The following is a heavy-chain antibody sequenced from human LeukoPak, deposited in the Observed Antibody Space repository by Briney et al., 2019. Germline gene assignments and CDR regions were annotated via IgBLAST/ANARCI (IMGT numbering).Heavy chain of an antibody. CDR3: AREPIVGATMYNDAFDI. D-gene: IGHD1-26*01. J-gene: IGHJ3*02. V-gene: IGHV4-61*02. CDR1: GGSISSGSYY. CDR2: IYTSGST. Sequence: PSETLSLTCTVSGGSISSGSYYWSWTRQPAGKGLEWIGRIYTSGSTNYNPPLKSRVTISVDTSKNQFSLKLSSVTAADTAVYYCAREPIVGATMYNDAFDIWGQGTMLTVSS.